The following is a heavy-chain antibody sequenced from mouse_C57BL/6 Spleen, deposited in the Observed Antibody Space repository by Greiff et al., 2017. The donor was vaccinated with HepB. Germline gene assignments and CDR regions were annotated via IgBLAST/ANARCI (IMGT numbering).Heavy chain of an antibody. D-gene: IGHD2-3*01. J-gene: IGHJ4*01. V-gene: IGHV1-80*01. CDR2: IYPGDGDT. CDR1: GYAFSSYW. CDR3: ARSGYDPPYAMDY. Sequence: VQLQQSGAELVKPGASVKISCKASGYAFSSYWMNWVKQRPGKGLEWIGQIYPGDGDTNYNGKFKGKATLTADKSSSTAYMQLSSLTSEDSAVYFCARSGYDPPYAMDYWGQGTSVTVSS.